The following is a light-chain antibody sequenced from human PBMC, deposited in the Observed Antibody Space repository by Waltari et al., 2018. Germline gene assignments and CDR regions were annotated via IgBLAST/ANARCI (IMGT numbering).Light chain of an antibody. J-gene: IGKJ3*01. CDR2: KAS. Sequence: DVQVTQSPSTLSASVGDRVTITCRASQSVNSWLAWYQQKPGKAPDLLIYKASSLKSGVPSRFSGSGSGTEFTLTISSLQPDDFATYYCQQYYSHPVTFGPGTKVDIK. CDR3: QQYYSHPVT. CDR1: QSVNSW. V-gene: IGKV1-5*03.